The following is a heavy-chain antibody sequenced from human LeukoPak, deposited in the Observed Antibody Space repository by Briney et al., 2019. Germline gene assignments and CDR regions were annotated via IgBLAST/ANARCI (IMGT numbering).Heavy chain of an antibody. V-gene: IGHV1-2*02. Sequence: ASVKVSCKASGYTFTGYCMHWVRQAPGQGLEWMGWINPNSGGTNYAQKFQGRVTMTRDTSISTAYMELSRLRSDDTAVYYCARDSSSWYRSEQNWFDPWGQGTLVTVSS. D-gene: IGHD6-13*01. CDR2: INPNSGGT. J-gene: IGHJ5*02. CDR3: ARDSSSWYRSEQNWFDP. CDR1: GYTFTGYC.